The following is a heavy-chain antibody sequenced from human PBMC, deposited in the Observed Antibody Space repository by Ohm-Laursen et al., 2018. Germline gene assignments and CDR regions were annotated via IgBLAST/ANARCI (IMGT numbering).Heavy chain of an antibody. CDR2: IYHSGGT. Sequence: GTLSLTCAVSGYSISSGYYWGWVRQPPGKGLEWIGSIYHSGGTYYNPSLTLKSRVTISVDTSKNHSSLKLSSVTAADSAVYYCAKYSSDSKLAYYFDYWGQGTLVTVSS. V-gene: IGHV4-38-2*01. CDR1: GYSISSGYY. D-gene: IGHD6-19*01. J-gene: IGHJ4*02. CDR3: AKYSSDSKLAYYFDY.